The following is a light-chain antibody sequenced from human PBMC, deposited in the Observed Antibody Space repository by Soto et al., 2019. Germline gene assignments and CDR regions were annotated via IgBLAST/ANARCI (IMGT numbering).Light chain of an antibody. CDR2: RAS. V-gene: IGKV3-15*01. CDR1: QSVGGD. CDR3: QHYGSSPPVAIT. Sequence: ERVMTQSPATLSVSPGERATLSCRASQSVGGDLAWYQQKPGQAPRLLIYRASSRAPGIPDRPSGSGSGTDFTLTITSLEPEDFAVYYCQHYGSSPPVAITVGQWTRVEIK. J-gene: IGKJ5*01.